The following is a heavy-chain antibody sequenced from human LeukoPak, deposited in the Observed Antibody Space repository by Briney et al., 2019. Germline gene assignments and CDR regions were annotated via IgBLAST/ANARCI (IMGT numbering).Heavy chain of an antibody. D-gene: IGHD2-2*01. CDR2: IYPGDSDT. CDR1: GYSFTSYW. CDR3: ARSMGTSTSWYSIGPSDY. Sequence: GESLKISCKGSGYSFTSYWIGWVRQMPGKGLEWMGIIYPGDSDTTYSPSFQGQVTISADKSISTAYLQWSSLKASDTAMYYCARSMGTSTSWYSIGPSDYWGQGTLVTVSS. J-gene: IGHJ4*02. V-gene: IGHV5-51*01.